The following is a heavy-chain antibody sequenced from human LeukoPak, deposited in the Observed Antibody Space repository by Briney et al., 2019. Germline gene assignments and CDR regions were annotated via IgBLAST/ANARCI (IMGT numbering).Heavy chain of an antibody. Sequence: GGSLRLSCAASGFTFSSYAMHWVRQAPGKGLEWVAVISYDGSNKYYADSVKGRFTISRDNSKNTLYLQMNSLRAEDTAVYYCAGGASGSYARGDYWGQGTLVTVSS. V-gene: IGHV3-30*04. D-gene: IGHD1-26*01. CDR1: GFTFSSYA. J-gene: IGHJ4*02. CDR3: AGGASGSYARGDY. CDR2: ISYDGSNK.